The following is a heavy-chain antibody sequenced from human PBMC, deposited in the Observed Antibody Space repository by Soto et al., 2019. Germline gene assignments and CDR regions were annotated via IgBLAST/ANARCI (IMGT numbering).Heavy chain of an antibody. CDR1: GFTFTSYA. D-gene: IGHD6-13*01. Sequence: EVQLLESGGGLVQAGGSLRLSCAASGFTFTSYAMSWVRQAPGKGLEWVSSITSSGGSTYYGDSVKGRFTISRDNSENTLYLQMNSPRVDDTAVYYCAKGGSSWSYFDYWGQGMLVTVSS. CDR3: AKGGSSWSYFDY. CDR2: ITSSGGST. J-gene: IGHJ4*02. V-gene: IGHV3-23*01.